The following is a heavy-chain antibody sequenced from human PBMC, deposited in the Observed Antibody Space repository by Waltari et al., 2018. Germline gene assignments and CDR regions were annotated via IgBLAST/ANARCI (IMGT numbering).Heavy chain of an antibody. Sequence: QVQLVQSGAEVKKPGASVKVSCKASGYTFTSYGISWVRQAHGQGLEWMGWISAYNGNTNYAQKLQGRVTMTTDTSTSTAYMELRSLRSDDTAVYYCARNYDSSGYYSRYYYYGMDVWGQGTTVTVSS. V-gene: IGHV1-18*01. J-gene: IGHJ6*02. CDR3: ARNYDSSGYYSRYYYYGMDV. CDR2: ISAYNGNT. CDR1: GYTFTSYG. D-gene: IGHD3-22*01.